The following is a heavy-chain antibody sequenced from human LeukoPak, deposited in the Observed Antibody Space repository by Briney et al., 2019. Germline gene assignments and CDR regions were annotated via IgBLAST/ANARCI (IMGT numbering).Heavy chain of an antibody. D-gene: IGHD3-10*01. CDR3: ARELLWFGDLSVPLDS. V-gene: IGHV3-23*01. J-gene: IGHJ4*02. CDR2: ISGSGGNT. CDR1: GFTFSKFA. Sequence: GGSLRLSCVASGFTFSKFAMTWVRQAPVKGLEWVSAISGSGGNTYYADSVKGRFTISRDNAKNSLDLQMNSLRAEDTAVYYCARELLWFGDLSVPLDSWGQGTLVTVSS.